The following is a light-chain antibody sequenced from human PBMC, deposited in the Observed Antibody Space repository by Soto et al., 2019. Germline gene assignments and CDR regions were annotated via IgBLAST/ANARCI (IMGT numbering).Light chain of an antibody. V-gene: IGKV1-9*01. Sequence: DIQLTQSPSFLSASVGDRVTITCRASQSISSHVAWYRQKSGKAPMLLIYAASTLQSGVPSRFSGSGSGTEFTLTISSRHPEDFATYYCQHLDSFPLAFGGGTTVEI. CDR2: AAS. CDR1: QSISSH. CDR3: QHLDSFPLA. J-gene: IGKJ4*01.